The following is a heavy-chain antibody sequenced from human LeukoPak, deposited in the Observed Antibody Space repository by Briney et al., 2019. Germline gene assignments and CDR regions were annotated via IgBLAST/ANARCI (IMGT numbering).Heavy chain of an antibody. Sequence: SQTLSLTCAVSGGSISSGGYSWSWIRQPAGKGLEWIGRIYTSGSTNYNPSLKSRVTMSVDTSKNQFSLKLSSVTAADTAVYYCAREDGPLVGSVFDYWGQGTLVTVSS. CDR1: GGSISSGGYS. D-gene: IGHD6-6*01. J-gene: IGHJ4*02. CDR2: IYTSGST. V-gene: IGHV4-61*02. CDR3: AREDGPLVGSVFDY.